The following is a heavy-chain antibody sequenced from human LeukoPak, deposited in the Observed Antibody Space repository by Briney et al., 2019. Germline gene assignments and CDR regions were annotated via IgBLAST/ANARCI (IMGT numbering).Heavy chain of an antibody. V-gene: IGHV3-13*01. D-gene: IGHD6-19*01. Sequence: PGGSLRLSCAASGFTFIDYDMHWVRPVIGKGLEWVSAIGIRGDTHYSGSVKGQFTISRENAESSLYLQMNSLRAEDTAVYYCARGRIQVSGIDEFDYWGQGTLVTVSS. CDR3: ARGRIQVSGIDEFDY. J-gene: IGHJ4*02. CDR2: IGIRGDT. CDR1: GFTFIDYD.